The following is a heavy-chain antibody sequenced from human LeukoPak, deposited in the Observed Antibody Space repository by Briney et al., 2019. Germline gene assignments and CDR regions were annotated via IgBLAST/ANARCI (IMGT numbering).Heavy chain of an antibody. J-gene: IGHJ5*02. V-gene: IGHV2-70*11. CDR2: IDWDDDK. D-gene: IGHD3-10*01. CDR3: ARTYYYGSGNWFDP. CDR1: GFSLSTSGMC. Sequence: ESGPARVKPTQTLTLTCTFSGFSLSTSGMCVSWIRQPPGKALEWLARIDWDDDKYYSTSLKTRLTTSKDTSKNQVVLTLTNMDPVDTATYYCARTYYYGSGNWFDPWGQGTLVTVSS.